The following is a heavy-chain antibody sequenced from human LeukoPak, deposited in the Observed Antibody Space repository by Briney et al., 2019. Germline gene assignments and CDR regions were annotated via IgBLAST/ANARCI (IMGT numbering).Heavy chain of an antibody. V-gene: IGHV3-74*01. Sequence: GGSLRLSCAASGFTFSRYWMHWVRQAPGKGLVWVSRIDTDGSDTSYADSVKGRFTISRDNSKNTLYLQMNSLRAEDTAVYYCARPYSGSYSHFDYWGQGTLVTVSS. CDR2: IDTDGSDT. J-gene: IGHJ4*02. CDR3: ARPYSGSYSHFDY. CDR1: GFTFSRYW. D-gene: IGHD1-26*01.